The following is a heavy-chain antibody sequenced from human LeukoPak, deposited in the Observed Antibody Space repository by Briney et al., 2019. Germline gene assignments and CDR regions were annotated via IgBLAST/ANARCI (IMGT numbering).Heavy chain of an antibody. V-gene: IGHV3-66*02. CDR3: ASPDGDYFSPFDY. CDR2: IYSGGST. J-gene: IGHJ4*02. CDR1: GFTVSSKY. D-gene: IGHD4-17*01. Sequence: GGSLRLSCAASGFTVSSKYMSWVRQAPGKGLEWVSVIYSGGSTYYADSVKGRFTISRDNSKNTLYLQVNSLRAEDTAVYYCASPDGDYFSPFDYWGQGTLVTVSS.